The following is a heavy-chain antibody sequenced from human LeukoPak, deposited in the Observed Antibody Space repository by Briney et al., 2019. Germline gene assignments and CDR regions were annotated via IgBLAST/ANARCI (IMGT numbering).Heavy chain of an antibody. D-gene: IGHD1-26*01. CDR2: IYYSGNT. CDR1: GGSVSSDSYL. J-gene: IGHJ4*02. Sequence: SETLSLTCTVSGGSVSSDSYLWTWIRQPPGKGLEWIGYIYYSGNTNYNPSLKSRVTISVDTSKNQFSLKLSSVTAADTAVYYCARGAGSLEYWGQGTLVTVSS. V-gene: IGHV4-61*01. CDR3: ARGAGSLEY.